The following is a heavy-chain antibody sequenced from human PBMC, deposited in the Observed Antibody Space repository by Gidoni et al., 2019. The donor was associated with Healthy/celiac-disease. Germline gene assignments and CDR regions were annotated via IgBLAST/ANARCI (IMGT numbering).Heavy chain of an antibody. Sequence: LEWIGYIYYSGSTYYNPSLKSRVTISVDTSKNQFSLKLSSVTAADTAVYYCAGTGYSSSWYWFHPWGQGTLVTVSS. D-gene: IGHD6-13*01. CDR2: IYYSGST. CDR3: AGTGYSSSWYWFHP. J-gene: IGHJ5*02. V-gene: IGHV4-31*02.